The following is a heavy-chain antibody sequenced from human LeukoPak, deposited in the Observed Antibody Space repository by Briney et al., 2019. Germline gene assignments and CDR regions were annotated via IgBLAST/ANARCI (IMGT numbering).Heavy chain of an antibody. Sequence: GGSLRLSCAASGFTFRDYYMSWIRQAPGKGLEWISYISSSAGTIHYVDSVKGRFTISRDNAKNSLYLQMDSLRVEDTAVYFCATSVTRRRLDWFIDLWGRGTLVSVSS. V-gene: IGHV3-11*04. D-gene: IGHD4-17*01. CDR2: ISSSAGTI. CDR3: ATSVTRRRLDWFIDL. CDR1: GFTFRDYY. J-gene: IGHJ2*01.